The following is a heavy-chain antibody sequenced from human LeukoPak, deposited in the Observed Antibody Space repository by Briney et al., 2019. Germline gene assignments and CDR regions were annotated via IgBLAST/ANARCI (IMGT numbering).Heavy chain of an antibody. CDR3: ARGLLYSGSFARNWFDS. Sequence: SETLSLTCTVSGGSITISSYYWGWIRQPPGKGLEWIGSIYYSGNTYYNPSLKSRVTISVDTSKHQFSLNLSSVTAADTAIYFCARGLLYSGSFARNWFDSWGQGTLVTVS. CDR1: GGSITISSYY. D-gene: IGHD1-26*01. V-gene: IGHV4-39*01. J-gene: IGHJ5*01. CDR2: IYYSGNT.